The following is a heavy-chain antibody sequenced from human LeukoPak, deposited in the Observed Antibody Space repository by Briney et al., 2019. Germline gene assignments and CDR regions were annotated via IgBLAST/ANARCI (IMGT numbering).Heavy chain of an antibody. D-gene: IGHD6-19*01. CDR2: ISSSSGYT. V-gene: IGHV3-11*06. J-gene: IGHJ4*02. CDR3: ARASGGSSGWYG. Sequence: PGGSLRLSCAASGFTFSDYYMSWIRQAPGKGLEWVSYISSSSGYTNYADSVKGRFTISRDNAKNSLYLQMNRLRAEDTAVYYCARASGGSSGWYGWGQGTLVTVSS. CDR1: GFTFSDYY.